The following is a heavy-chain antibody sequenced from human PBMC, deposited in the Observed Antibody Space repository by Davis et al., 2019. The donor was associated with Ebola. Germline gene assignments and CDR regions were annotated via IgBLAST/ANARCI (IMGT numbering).Heavy chain of an antibody. V-gene: IGHV3-20*01. J-gene: IGHJ4*02. CDR1: GFTFDDYG. D-gene: IGHD6-13*01. CDR2: INWNGGST. Sequence: GESLKISCAASGFTFDDYGMSWVRQAPGKGLGWVSGINWNGGSTGYADSVKGRFTISRDNAKNSLYLQMNSLRAEDTALYHCARVGSSWSTDYWGQGTLVTVSS. CDR3: ARVGSSWSTDY.